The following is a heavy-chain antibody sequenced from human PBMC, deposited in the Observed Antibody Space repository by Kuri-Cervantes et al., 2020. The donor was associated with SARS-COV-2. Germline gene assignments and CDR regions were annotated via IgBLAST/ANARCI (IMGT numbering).Heavy chain of an antibody. CDR1: GFTFSSYA. J-gene: IGHJ3*02. CDR3: ASNMRDSSAPDAFDI. CDR2: IGGSGGST. V-gene: IGHV3-23*01. D-gene: IGHD3-22*01. Sequence: GESLKISCAASGFTFSSYAMSWVRQAPGKGLEWVSAIGGSGGSTYYADSVKGRFTISRDNSKNTLYLQMNSLRAEDTAVHYCASNMRDSSAPDAFDIWGQGTMVTVSS.